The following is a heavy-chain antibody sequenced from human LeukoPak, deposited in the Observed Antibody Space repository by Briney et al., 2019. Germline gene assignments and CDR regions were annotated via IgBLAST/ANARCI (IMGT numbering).Heavy chain of an antibody. Sequence: GSGPTLVNPTQTLTLTCTFSGFSLSTSGVGVCWIRQPPGKALEWLALIYWDDDKRYRPSLRSRLTITKDTSKNQVVLTMTNMDPVDTATYYCAHFDSSAYYHTWGQGTLVTVSS. D-gene: IGHD3-22*01. J-gene: IGHJ4*02. CDR1: GFSLSTSGVG. V-gene: IGHV2-5*02. CDR2: IYWDDDK. CDR3: AHFDSSAYYHT.